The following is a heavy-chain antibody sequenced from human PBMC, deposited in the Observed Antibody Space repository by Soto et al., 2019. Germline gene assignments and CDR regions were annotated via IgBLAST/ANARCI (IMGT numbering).Heavy chain of an antibody. V-gene: IGHV3-33*01. D-gene: IGHD3-10*01. Sequence: QVQLVESGGGVVQPGRSLRLSCAASGFTFSSYGMHWVRQAPGKGLEWVAVIWYDGSNKYYADSVKGRFTISRDNSKNTLYLQMNSLRAEDTAVYYCAREFSGTMRYFDYWGQGTLVTVSS. CDR3: AREFSGTMRYFDY. CDR2: IWYDGSNK. J-gene: IGHJ4*02. CDR1: GFTFSSYG.